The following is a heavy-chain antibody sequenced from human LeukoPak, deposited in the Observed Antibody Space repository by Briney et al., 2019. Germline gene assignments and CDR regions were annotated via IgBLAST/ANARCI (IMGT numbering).Heavy chain of an antibody. J-gene: IGHJ2*01. CDR3: VRHWRNYYASGRFLLLWYLDL. CDR1: GASIREYY. CDR2: MFYSRST. V-gene: IGHV4-59*08. D-gene: IGHD3-10*01. Sequence: TSETLSPTCTVSGASIREYYWSWIRQTPAKGLEWIGYMFYSRSTNYNPSLKSRVTISVDTSKNQFSLELSSVTAADTAVYYCVRHWRNYYASGRFLLLWYLDLWGRGTLVTVST.